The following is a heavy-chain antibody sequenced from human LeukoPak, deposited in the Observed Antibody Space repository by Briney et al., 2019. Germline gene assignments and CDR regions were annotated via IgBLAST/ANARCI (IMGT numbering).Heavy chain of an antibody. CDR2: IYYSGST. J-gene: IGHJ4*02. V-gene: IGHV4-59*01. CDR1: GGSISSYY. D-gene: IGHD5-12*01. Sequence: SETLSLTCTVSGGSISSYYWSWLRQPPGKGLEWIGYIYYSGSTYYNPSLKSRVTISVDTSKNQVSLKLSSVTAADTAVYYCARLSGYGWESFYDYWGQGTLVTVSS. CDR3: ARLSGYGWESFYDY.